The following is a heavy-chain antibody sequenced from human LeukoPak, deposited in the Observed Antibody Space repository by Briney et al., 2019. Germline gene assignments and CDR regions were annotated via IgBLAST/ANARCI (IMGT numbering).Heavy chain of an antibody. V-gene: IGHV3-7*01. CDR2: IKQDGSEK. J-gene: IGHJ4*02. CDR1: GFTFSTYW. CDR3: ARDSAGNDY. D-gene: IGHD6-13*01. Sequence: TGGSLRLSCAASGFTFSTYWMSWVRQAPGKGLEWVANIKQDGSEKYYVDSVKGRFTVSRDNAKNSLYLQMNSLRAEDTAMYYCARDSAGNDYWGQGTLVTVSS.